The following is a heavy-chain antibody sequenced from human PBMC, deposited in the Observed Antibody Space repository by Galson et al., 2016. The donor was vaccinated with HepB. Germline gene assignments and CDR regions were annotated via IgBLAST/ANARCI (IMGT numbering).Heavy chain of an antibody. CDR2: IKSDGRET. Sequence: SLRLSCAASGFTFSSYWMHWVRQALGKGLVWVSRIKSDGRETTYADSVKGRFTITRDNAENTLYLQMNSLRADDTAVYYCASDRVFYGMDVWGQGTTVTVSS. CDR1: GFTFSSYW. CDR3: ASDRVFYGMDV. D-gene: IGHD2-8*01. V-gene: IGHV3-74*01. J-gene: IGHJ6*02.